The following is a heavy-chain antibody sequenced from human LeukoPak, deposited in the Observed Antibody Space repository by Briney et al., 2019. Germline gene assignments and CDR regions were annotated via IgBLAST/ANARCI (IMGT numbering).Heavy chain of an antibody. V-gene: IGHV1-8*01. Sequence: GGSVTVSCKASGYTFTSYDINGVRQAPGQGVEGMGWMNPNSANTVYAQKVKGRVTITRNNSRSTAYMELNRLRSEDTAVYYCASRATKALTGYYKGMDVRGQGTTVTVS. CDR1: GYTFTSYD. D-gene: IGHD3-9*01. J-gene: IGHJ6*02. CDR3: ASRATKALTGYYKGMDV. CDR2: MNPNSANT.